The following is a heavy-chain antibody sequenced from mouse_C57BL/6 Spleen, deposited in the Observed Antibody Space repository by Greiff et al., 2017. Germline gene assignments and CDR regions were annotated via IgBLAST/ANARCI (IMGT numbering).Heavy chain of an antibody. V-gene: IGHV1-15*01. CDR1: GYTFTDYE. J-gene: IGHJ2*01. D-gene: IGHD2-3*01. Sequence: VQLQQSGAELVRPGASVTLSCKASGYTFTDYEMHWVKQTPVHGLEWIGAIDPETGGTAYNQKFKGKAILTADKSSSTAYMELRSLTSEDSAVYYCNVDGYYVDYFDYWGQGTTLTVSS. CDR3: NVDGYYVDYFDY. CDR2: IDPETGGT.